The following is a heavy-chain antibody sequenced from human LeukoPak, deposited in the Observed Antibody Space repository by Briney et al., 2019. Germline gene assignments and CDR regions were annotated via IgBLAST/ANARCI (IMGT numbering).Heavy chain of an antibody. CDR1: GFTFSAYN. V-gene: IGHV3-21*01. J-gene: IGHJ4*02. CDR2: ITTSSSYM. CDR3: ARDSTPGMITFGGVESADY. D-gene: IGHD3-16*01. Sequence: VTLGGSLRLSCAASGFTFSAYNMNWVRRTPGKGLEWVSSITTSSSYMFYADSVRGRFTISRDNAENSLYLQMNSLRAEDTAVYYCARDSTPGMITFGGVESADYWGQGTLVTVSS.